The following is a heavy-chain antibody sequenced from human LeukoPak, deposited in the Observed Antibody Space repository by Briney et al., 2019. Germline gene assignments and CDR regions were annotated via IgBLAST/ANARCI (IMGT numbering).Heavy chain of an antibody. V-gene: IGHV4-39*01. D-gene: IGHD6-19*01. CDR3: ARLGLKYSSGWYWADY. CDR1: GGSISSSSYY. Sequence: KPSETLSLTCTVSGGSISSSSYYWGWIRQPPGKGLEWIGSIYYSGSTYYNPSLKSRVTISVDTSKNQFSLKLSSVTAADAAVYYCARLGLKYSSGWYWADYWGQGTLVTVSS. CDR2: IYYSGST. J-gene: IGHJ4*02.